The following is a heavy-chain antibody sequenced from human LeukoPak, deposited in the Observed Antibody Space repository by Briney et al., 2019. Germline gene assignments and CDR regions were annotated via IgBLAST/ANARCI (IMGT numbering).Heavy chain of an antibody. CDR3: ARGGYYGSGRYYFDS. J-gene: IGHJ4*02. CDR2: ISYDGSNK. CDR1: GFTFSSYG. V-gene: IGHV3-30*03. D-gene: IGHD3-3*01. Sequence: GGSLRLSCAASGFTFSSYGMHWVRQAPGKGLEWVAVISYDGSNKYYADSVKGRFTISRDNSKNTLYLQMNSLRAEDTAVYYCARGGYYGSGRYYFDSWGQGTLVTVSS.